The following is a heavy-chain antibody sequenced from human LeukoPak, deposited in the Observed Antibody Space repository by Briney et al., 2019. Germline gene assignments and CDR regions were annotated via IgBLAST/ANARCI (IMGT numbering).Heavy chain of an antibody. V-gene: IGHV3-23*01. CDR1: GFTFSTYA. CDR2: ISGSGGST. CDR3: ARDRPTVIVPAYFDS. D-gene: IGHD2-2*01. Sequence: GGSLRLSCAASGFTFSTYAMTWVRQAPGKGLEWVAAISGSGGSTYYADSVKGRFTISRDNSQSTLYLQMNSLRAEDTAVYYCARDRPTVIVPAYFDSWGQGTLVAVSS. J-gene: IGHJ4*02.